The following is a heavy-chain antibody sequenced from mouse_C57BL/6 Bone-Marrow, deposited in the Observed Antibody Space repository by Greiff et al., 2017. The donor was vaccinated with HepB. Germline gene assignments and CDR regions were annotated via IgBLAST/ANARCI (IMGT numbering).Heavy chain of an antibody. D-gene: IGHD3-3*01. J-gene: IGHJ3*01. CDR3: ARKGTSWFAY. Sequence: QVHVKQSGAELARPGASVKLSCKASGYTFTSYGISWVKQSTGQGLEWIGEIYPRSGNTYYNEKFKGKATLTADKSSSTAYMELRSLTSEDSAVYFCARKGTSWFAYWGQGTLVTVSA. CDR1: GYTFTSYG. V-gene: IGHV1-81*01. CDR2: IYPRSGNT.